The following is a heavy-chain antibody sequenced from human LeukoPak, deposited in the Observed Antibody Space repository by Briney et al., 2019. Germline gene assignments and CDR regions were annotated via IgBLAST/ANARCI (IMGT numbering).Heavy chain of an antibody. CDR1: GFTFSTYA. CDR2: VRGSGTDT. CDR3: AKTSCANSAHDSPFDY. J-gene: IGHJ4*02. Sequence: GGSLRLSCAASGFTFSTYAMSWVRQAPGKGLEWVSAVRGSGTDTYYADSVKGRFTISRDNSKNTLYLQMNSLRAEDTAIYYCAKTSCANSAHDSPFDYWGQGTLVTVSS. D-gene: IGHD5-12*01. V-gene: IGHV3-23*01.